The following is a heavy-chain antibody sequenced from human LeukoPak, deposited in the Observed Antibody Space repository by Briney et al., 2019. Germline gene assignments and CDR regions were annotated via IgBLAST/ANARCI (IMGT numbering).Heavy chain of an antibody. CDR2: LHPDGSER. CDR1: GFTFTQYW. J-gene: IGHJ4*02. Sequence: PGGSLRLSCVASGFTFTQYWMTWVRQAPGKGLEWVARLHPDGSERNYVGSVEGRFTVFGDNAKSSLFLQMHSRRVEDTAVYYCARGGYSFDYLGQGTLVTVPS. V-gene: IGHV3-7*01. D-gene: IGHD5-12*01. CDR3: ARGGYSFDY.